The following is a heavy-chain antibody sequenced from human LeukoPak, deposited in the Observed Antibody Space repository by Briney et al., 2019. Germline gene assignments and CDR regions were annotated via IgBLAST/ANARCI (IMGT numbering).Heavy chain of an antibody. CDR1: GGSISSSSYY. D-gene: IGHD3-3*01. Sequence: PSETLSLTCTVSGGSISSSSYYWGWIRQPPGKGLEWIGSIYYSGSTYYNPSLKSRVTISVDTSKNQFSLKLGSVTAADTAVYYCARRTIFGVVYTPFDYWGQGTLVTVSS. CDR2: IYYSGST. J-gene: IGHJ4*02. V-gene: IGHV4-39*01. CDR3: ARRTIFGVVYTPFDY.